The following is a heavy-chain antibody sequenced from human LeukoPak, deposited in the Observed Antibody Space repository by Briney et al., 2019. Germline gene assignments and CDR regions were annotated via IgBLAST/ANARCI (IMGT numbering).Heavy chain of an antibody. CDR2: IYYSGST. Sequence: SETLSLTCTVSGGSISSYYWSWIRQPPGKGLEWIGYIYYSGSTNYNPSLKSRVTISVDTSKNQFSLKLSSVTAADTAVYYCARGKGGYYLGYFDYWGQGTLVTVSS. D-gene: IGHD3-22*01. CDR1: GGSISSYY. CDR3: ARGKGGYYLGYFDY. J-gene: IGHJ4*02. V-gene: IGHV4-59*12.